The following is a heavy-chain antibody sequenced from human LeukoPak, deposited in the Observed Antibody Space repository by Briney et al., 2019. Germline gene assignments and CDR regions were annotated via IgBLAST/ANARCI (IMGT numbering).Heavy chain of an antibody. CDR3: ARARGYSGYDSYYFDY. CDR2: IYTSGST. Sequence: SQTLSLTCTVSGGSISSGSYYWSWIRQPAGKGLGWIGRIYTSGSTNYNPSLKSRVTISVDTSKNQFSLKLSSVTAADTAVYYCARARGYSGYDSYYFDYWAREPWSPSPQ. CDR1: GGSISSGSYY. J-gene: IGHJ4*02. V-gene: IGHV4-61*02. D-gene: IGHD5-12*01.